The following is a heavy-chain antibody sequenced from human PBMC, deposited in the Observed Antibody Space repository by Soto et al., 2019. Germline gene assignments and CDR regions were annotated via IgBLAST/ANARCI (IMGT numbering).Heavy chain of an antibody. D-gene: IGHD3-3*01. CDR1: GFTFSSYA. V-gene: IGHV3-23*01. CDR3: AKGRSMDFWSGSFDY. Sequence: EVQLLESGGGLVQPGGSLRLSCAASGFTFSSYAMSWVRQAPGKGLEWVSAISGSGGSTYYADSVKGRFTISRDNSKNTLHLQMNSLRAEDTAVYYCAKGRSMDFWSGSFDYWGQGTLVTVSS. J-gene: IGHJ4*02. CDR2: ISGSGGST.